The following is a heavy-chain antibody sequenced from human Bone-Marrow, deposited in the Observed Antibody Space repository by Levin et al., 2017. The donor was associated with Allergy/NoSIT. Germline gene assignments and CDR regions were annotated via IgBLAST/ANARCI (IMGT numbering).Heavy chain of an antibody. CDR3: ARHPKAGTGGSHWYFDL. J-gene: IGHJ2*01. CDR1: GGSISSSSYY. V-gene: IGHV4-39*01. Sequence: GSLRLSCTVSGGSISSSSYYWGWIRQPPGKGLEWIGSIYYSGSTYYNPSLKSRVTISVDTSKNQFSLKLSSVTAADTAVYYCARHPKAGTGGSHWYFDLWGRGTLVTVSS. D-gene: IGHD6-19*01. CDR2: IYYSGST.